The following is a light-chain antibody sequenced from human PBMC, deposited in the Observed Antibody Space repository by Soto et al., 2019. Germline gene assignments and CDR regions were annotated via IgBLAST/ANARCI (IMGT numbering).Light chain of an antibody. CDR2: EGS. CDR3: CSYAGSSTYV. J-gene: IGLJ1*01. CDR1: SSDVGSYNL. Sequence: QSALTQPASVSGSPGQSITISCTGTSSDVGSYNLVSWYQQHPDKAPKLMIYEGSKWPSGVSNRFSGSKSGNTASLTISGLQAEDETDYYCCSYAGSSTYVFGTGTKLTVL. V-gene: IGLV2-23*01.